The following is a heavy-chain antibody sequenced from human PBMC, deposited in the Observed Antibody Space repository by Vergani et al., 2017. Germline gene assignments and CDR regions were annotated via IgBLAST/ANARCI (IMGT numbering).Heavy chain of an antibody. V-gene: IGHV3-72*01. CDR3: TTPTRWELTYYFDY. D-gene: IGHD1-26*01. CDR2: SRNKARSYTT. CDR1: GFTLSDHV. Sequence: EVQLVESGGGLVQPGGSLRLSCAASGFTLSDHVMDWVRQGPGKGLEWVGRSRNKARSYTTEYSASVKGRFTISRDDSKNTLYLQMNSLKTEDTAVYYCTTPTRWELTYYFDYWRQATIVTVSS. J-gene: IGHJ4*02.